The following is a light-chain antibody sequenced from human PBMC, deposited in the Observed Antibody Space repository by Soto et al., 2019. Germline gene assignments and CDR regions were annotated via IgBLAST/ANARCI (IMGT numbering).Light chain of an antibody. Sequence: EIVLTQSPGTLSLSPGERATLSCRASQSVSSSYLAWYQQKPGQAPRLLIYGASSRATGIPDRFSGSGSGTDFTLTISRLEHEDVAVYYCQQYGSSPRKTFGQGTKVEIK. V-gene: IGKV3-20*01. J-gene: IGKJ1*01. CDR3: QQYGSSPRKT. CDR1: QSVSSSY. CDR2: GAS.